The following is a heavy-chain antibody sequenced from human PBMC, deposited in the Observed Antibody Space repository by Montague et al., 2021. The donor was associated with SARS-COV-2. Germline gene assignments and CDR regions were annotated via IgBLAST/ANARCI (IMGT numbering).Heavy chain of an antibody. CDR1: GFKFDNHG. J-gene: IGHJ5*02. CDR2: MNWNFGST. Sequence: SLRLSCAASGFKFDNHGMSWVRQAPVKGLEWVSGMNWNFGSTIYXDSVHGRYTISRDNAKNSLYLQLNSLRVEDTALYYCARDITIFGLDPRGQGTLVTVSS. CDR3: ARDITIFGLDP. V-gene: IGHV3-20*04. D-gene: IGHD3-3*01.